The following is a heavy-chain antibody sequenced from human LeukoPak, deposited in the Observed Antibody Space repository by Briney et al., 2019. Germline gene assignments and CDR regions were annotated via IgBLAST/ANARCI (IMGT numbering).Heavy chain of an antibody. V-gene: IGHV3-30-3*01. CDR3: AREWYCSSTSCYMSDAFDI. CDR1: GFTSSSYA. CDR2: ISYDGSNK. D-gene: IGHD2-2*02. J-gene: IGHJ3*02. Sequence: GGSLRLSCAASGFTSSSYAMHWVRQAPGKGLEWVAVISYDGSNKYYADSVKGRFTISRDNSKNTLYLQMNSLRAEDTAVYYCAREWYCSSTSCYMSDAFDIWGQGTMVTVSS.